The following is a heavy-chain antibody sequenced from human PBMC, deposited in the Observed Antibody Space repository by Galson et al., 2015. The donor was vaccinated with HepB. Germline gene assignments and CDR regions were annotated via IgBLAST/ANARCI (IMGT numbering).Heavy chain of an antibody. D-gene: IGHD4-23*01. CDR1: GGSISSYY. V-gene: IGHV4-59*08. CDR2: IYYSGST. Sequence: ETLSLTCTVSGGSISSYYWSWIRQPPGKGLEWIGYIYYSGSTNYNPSLKSRVTISVDTSKNQFSLKLSSVTAADTAVYYCARGNRYYGGKDAFDIWGQGTMVTVSS. J-gene: IGHJ3*02. CDR3: ARGNRYYGGKDAFDI.